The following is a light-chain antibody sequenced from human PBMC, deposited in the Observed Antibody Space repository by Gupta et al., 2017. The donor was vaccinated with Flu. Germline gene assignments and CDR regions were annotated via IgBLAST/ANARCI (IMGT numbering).Light chain of an antibody. Sequence: VVTTQPPPSLSVTLGRPASISCRSSEGLGYLDGNTYLHWYHQRPGKSPKLLIYQVSYRDSGVPDRFSGSGSGTDFTLKISRVEAEDVGIYFCMQAARCPWAFGQGTTVEIK. CDR2: QVS. CDR3: MQAARCPWA. CDR1: EGLGYLDGNTY. J-gene: IGKJ1*01. V-gene: IGKV2-30*01.